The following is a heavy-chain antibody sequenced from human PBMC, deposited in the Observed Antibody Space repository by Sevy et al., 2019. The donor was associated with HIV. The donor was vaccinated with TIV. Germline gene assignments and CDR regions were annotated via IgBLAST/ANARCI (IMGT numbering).Heavy chain of an antibody. CDR3: ARVRYYDGPGWYFDL. CDR1: GFTFSSYW. D-gene: IGHD3-22*01. V-gene: IGHV3-7*01. Sequence: GGSLRLSCTASGFTFSSYWMSWVRQAPGKGLEWVANIKQDGSEKYYVYSVKGRFTISRDNAKNSLYLQMNSLRAEDTAVYYCARVRYYDGPGWYFDLWGRGTLVTVSS. J-gene: IGHJ2*01. CDR2: IKQDGSEK.